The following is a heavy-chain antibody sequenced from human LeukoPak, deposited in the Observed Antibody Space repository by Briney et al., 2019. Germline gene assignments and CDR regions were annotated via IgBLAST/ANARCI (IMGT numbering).Heavy chain of an antibody. J-gene: IGHJ4*02. CDR2: IWYDGCNK. D-gene: IGHD3-22*01. CDR3: ARSGGDFYDSSGYGIIDH. V-gene: IGHV3-33*01. CDR1: GFTFGSYG. Sequence: PGGSLRLSCEASGFTFGSYGMHWVRQAPGKALEWVAAIWYDGCNKYQRDSLKGRFTISRDNPRSTLYLRMNSLRVEDTAVYYCARSGGDFYDSSGYGIIDHWGRGTLVTVSS.